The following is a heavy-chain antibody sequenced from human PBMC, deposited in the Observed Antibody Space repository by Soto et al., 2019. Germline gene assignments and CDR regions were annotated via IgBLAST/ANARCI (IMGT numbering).Heavy chain of an antibody. CDR2: ISGYNGNT. J-gene: IGHJ5*02. D-gene: IGHD6-6*01. Sequence: GASVKVSCKASGYTFSNYGISWVRQAPGQGLEWMGWISGYNGNTNYAQNLQGRVTMTTDPSTRTAYMDLRSLRSDDTAVYYCARKSSSSSWLDPWGQGTLVTVSS. V-gene: IGHV1-18*01. CDR3: ARKSSSSSWLDP. CDR1: GYTFSNYG.